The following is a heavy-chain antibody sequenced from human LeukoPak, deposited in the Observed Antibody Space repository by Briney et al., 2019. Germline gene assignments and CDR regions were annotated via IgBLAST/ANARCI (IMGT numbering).Heavy chain of an antibody. CDR2: IIPIFGTA. CDR3: ATLHTYYDILTGYHSGS. CDR1: GYTFTSYD. D-gene: IGHD3-9*01. J-gene: IGHJ5*02. Sequence: ASVKVSCKASGYTFTSYDINWVRQATGQGLEWMGGIIPIFGTANYAQKFQGRVTITADESTSTAYMELSSLRSEDTAVYYCATLHTYYDILTGYHSGSWGQGTLVTVSS. V-gene: IGHV1-69*13.